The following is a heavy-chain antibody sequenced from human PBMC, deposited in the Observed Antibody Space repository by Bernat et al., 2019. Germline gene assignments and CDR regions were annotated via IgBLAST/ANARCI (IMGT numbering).Heavy chain of an antibody. CDR3: AREYSSSCLLTI. CDR2: IYYSGST. CDR1: GGSISSSGYY. J-gene: IGHJ3*02. V-gene: IGHV4-39*02. D-gene: IGHD6-13*01. Sequence: QLQLQESGPGLVKPSETLSLTCAVSGGSISSSGYYWGWVRQSPGTGLEWIGSIYYSGSTYYNPSLKSRVTISVDTSKNQFSLKLSSVTAADTAVYYCAREYSSSCLLTIWGQGTMVTVSS.